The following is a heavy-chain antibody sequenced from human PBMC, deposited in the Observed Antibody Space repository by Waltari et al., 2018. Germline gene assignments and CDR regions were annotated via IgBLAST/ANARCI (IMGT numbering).Heavy chain of an antibody. V-gene: IGHV4-31*03. CDR2: IYYSGXX. J-gene: IGHJ4*02. Sequence: QVQLQESGXGLVKPSQTLSLTCXXXXXXISSGGYYWSWXRQXXGXGLEWIGYIYYSGXXYYNPSLKSRVTISVDTSKNQCSLKLSSXXXADTAVYYCARGPWXXXXYYFDYWGQGTL. CDR3: ARGPWXXXXYYFDY. CDR1: XXXISSGGYY.